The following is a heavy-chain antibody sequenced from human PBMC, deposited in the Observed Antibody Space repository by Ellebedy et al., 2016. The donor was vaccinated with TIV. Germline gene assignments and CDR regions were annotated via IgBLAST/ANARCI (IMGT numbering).Heavy chain of an antibody. D-gene: IGHD3-22*01. Sequence: MPSETLSLTCTVSGGSISSYYWSWIRQPAGKGLEWIGRIYSTGSTGGTNYSPSLKSRITMSVDRSKNQFSLKLSSVTAADTAVYYCSRDGLHSSGWYCYYWGQGTQVTVSS. CDR1: GGSISSYY. CDR2: IYSTGSTGGT. J-gene: IGHJ4*02. V-gene: IGHV4-4*07. CDR3: SRDGLHSSGWYCYY.